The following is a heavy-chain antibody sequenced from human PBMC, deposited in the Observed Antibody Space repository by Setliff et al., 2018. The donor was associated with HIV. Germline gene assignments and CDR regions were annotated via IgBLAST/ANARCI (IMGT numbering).Heavy chain of an antibody. D-gene: IGHD6-13*01. CDR2: VYPDDSDS. CDR1: GYNFANHW. V-gene: IGHV5-51*01. CDR3: ARRMWQQDSKFMYYMDI. Sequence: PGESLKISCRGSGYNFANHWIAWVRQMPGKGLEWMGIVYPDDSDSRYSPSFQGQVTISADKSVSTAYLQWSSLKASDTAMYYCARRMWQQDSKFMYYMDIWGKGTTVTVSS. J-gene: IGHJ6*03.